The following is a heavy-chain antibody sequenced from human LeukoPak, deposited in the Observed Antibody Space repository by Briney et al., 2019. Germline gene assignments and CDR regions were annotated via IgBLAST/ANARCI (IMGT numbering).Heavy chain of an antibody. CDR2: IYYSGST. V-gene: IGHV4-59*01. CDR3: ARAKNYYGSESYPPYYFDY. D-gene: IGHD3-10*01. J-gene: IGHJ4*02. Sequence: SSETLSLTCTVSGGSISSYYWSWIRQPPGKGLEWIGYIYYSGSTNYNPSLKSRVTMSVDTSKNQFSLKLSSVTAADTAVYYCARAKNYYGSESYPPYYFDYWGQGTLVTVSS. CDR1: GGSISSYY.